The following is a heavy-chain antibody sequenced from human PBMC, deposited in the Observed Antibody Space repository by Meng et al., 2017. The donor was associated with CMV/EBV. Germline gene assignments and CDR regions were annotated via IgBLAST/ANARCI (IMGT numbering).Heavy chain of an antibody. V-gene: IGHV4-31*03. D-gene: IGHD3-3*01. J-gene: IGHJ6*02. Sequence: LRLSCTVSGGSISSGGYYWSWIRQHPGKGLEWIGYIYYSGSTYYNPSLKSRVTISVDTSKNQFSLKLSSVTAADTAVYYCARARFLEWFGHYYYYVMDVWGQGTTVTVSS. CDR2: IYYSGST. CDR3: ARARFLEWFGHYYYYVMDV. CDR1: GGSISSGGYY.